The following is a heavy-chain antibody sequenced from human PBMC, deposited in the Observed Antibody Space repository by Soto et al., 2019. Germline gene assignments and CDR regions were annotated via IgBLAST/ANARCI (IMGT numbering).Heavy chain of an antibody. V-gene: IGHV3-48*03. CDR1: GFTFSSYE. Sequence: GGSLRLSCAASGFTFSSYEMNWVRQAPGKGLEWVSYISSSGSTIYYADSVKGRFTISRDNAKNSLYLQMNSLRAEDTAVYYCARDMAPKYYDFWSGYYDAFDIWSQGTMVTVSS. D-gene: IGHD3-3*01. CDR3: ARDMAPKYYDFWSGYYDAFDI. CDR2: ISSSGSTI. J-gene: IGHJ3*02.